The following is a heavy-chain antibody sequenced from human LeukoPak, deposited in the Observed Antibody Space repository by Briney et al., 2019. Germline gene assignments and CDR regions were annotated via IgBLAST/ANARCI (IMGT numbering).Heavy chain of an antibody. J-gene: IGHJ5*02. CDR3: AIGGLSWFDP. Sequence: SETLSLTCTVSGGPISSYYWSWIRQPPGKGLEWIGYIYYSGSTNYNPSLKSRVTISVDTSKNQFSLKLSSVTAADTAVYYCAIGGLSWFDPWGQGTLVTVSS. V-gene: IGHV4-59*08. CDR1: GGPISSYY. CDR2: IYYSGST.